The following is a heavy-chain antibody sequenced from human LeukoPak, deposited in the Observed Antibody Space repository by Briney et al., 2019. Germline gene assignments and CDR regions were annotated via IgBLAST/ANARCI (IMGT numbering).Heavy chain of an antibody. CDR1: GGSVSSGTYY. V-gene: IGHV4-61*02. D-gene: IGHD6-19*01. CDR2: IYTSGST. CDR3: ARDSGSGWFYEAFDI. J-gene: IGHJ3*02. Sequence: SQTLSLTCTVSGGSVSSGTYYWSWIQQPAGKGLEWIGRIYTSGSTNYNPSLKSRITISIDTSKNQFSLKLSSVTAADTAVYYCARDSGSGWFYEAFDIWGQGTIVIVSS.